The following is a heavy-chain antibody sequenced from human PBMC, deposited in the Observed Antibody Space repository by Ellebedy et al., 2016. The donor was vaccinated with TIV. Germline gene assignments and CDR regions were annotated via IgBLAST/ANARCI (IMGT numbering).Heavy chain of an antibody. CDR3: TCGGYCNGGRCSQYYVDY. CDR1: GFTFSSYW. V-gene: IGHV3-7*03. D-gene: IGHD2-15*01. CDR2: INQDGSEK. Sequence: GESLKISCAASGFTFSSYWMSWVRQAPGKGLEWVANINQDGSEKYYVDSVKGRFTISRDNAKNSLYLQMNSLKTEDTAVYYCTCGGYCNGGRCSQYYVDYWGQGTLVTVSS. J-gene: IGHJ4*02.